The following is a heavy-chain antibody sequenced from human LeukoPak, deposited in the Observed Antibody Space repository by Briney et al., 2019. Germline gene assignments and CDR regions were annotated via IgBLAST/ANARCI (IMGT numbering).Heavy chain of an antibody. D-gene: IGHD5-18*01. Sequence: SQTLSLTCAVSGGSISSGGYSWRWIRQPPGKGLEWIGYIYHSGSTYYNPSLKSRVTISVDRSKNQFSLKLSSVTAADTAVYYCARVWYSYGWNWFDPWGQGTLVTVSS. CDR1: GGSISSGGYS. CDR3: ARVWYSYGWNWFDP. CDR2: IYHSGST. V-gene: IGHV4-30-2*01. J-gene: IGHJ5*02.